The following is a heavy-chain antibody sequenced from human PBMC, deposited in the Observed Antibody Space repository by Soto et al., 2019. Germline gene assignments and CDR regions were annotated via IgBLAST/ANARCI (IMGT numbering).Heavy chain of an antibody. V-gene: IGHV4-39*01. Sequence: SETLSLTCTVSGGSISSSSYYWGWIRQPPGKGLEWIGSIYYSGSTYYNPSLKSRVTISVDTPKNQFSLKLSSVTAADTAVYYCARVRGYSYGYYYYGMDVWGQGTTVTVSS. CDR2: IYYSGST. CDR3: ARVRGYSYGYYYYGMDV. CDR1: GGSISSSSYY. D-gene: IGHD5-18*01. J-gene: IGHJ6*02.